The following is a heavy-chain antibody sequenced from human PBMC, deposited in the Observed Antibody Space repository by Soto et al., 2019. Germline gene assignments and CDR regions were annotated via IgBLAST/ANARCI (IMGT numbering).Heavy chain of an antibody. D-gene: IGHD2-15*01. CDR3: ARKGMAAPVDY. CDR2: ISANNGNT. Sequence: QVQLVQSGAEVKKPGASVKVSCKASGFTFTSYGISWVRQAPGQGLEWMGWISANNGNTHYAQKVQGRVTMTTDTPTTTAYMELRSLRSDDTAVYYCARKGMAAPVDYWGQGTLVTVSS. J-gene: IGHJ4*02. V-gene: IGHV1-18*01. CDR1: GFTFTSYG.